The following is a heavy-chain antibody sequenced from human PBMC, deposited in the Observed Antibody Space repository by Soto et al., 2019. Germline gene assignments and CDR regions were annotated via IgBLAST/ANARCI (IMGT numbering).Heavy chain of an antibody. D-gene: IGHD3-3*01. CDR2: INHSGST. Sequence: PSETLSLTCAVYGGSFSGYYWSWIRQPPGKGLEWIGEINHSGSTNYNPSLKSRVTISVDTSKNQFSLKLSSVTAADTAVYYCARDDFWSGPPGDAFDIWGQGTMVTVSS. J-gene: IGHJ3*02. V-gene: IGHV4-34*01. CDR3: ARDDFWSGPPGDAFDI. CDR1: GGSFSGYY.